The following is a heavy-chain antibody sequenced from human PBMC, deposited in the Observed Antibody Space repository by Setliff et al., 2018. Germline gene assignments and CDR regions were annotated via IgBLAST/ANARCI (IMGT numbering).Heavy chain of an antibody. CDR2: IDQISRT. CDR3: AKDRVNDGVWDFDS. Sequence: PGGSLRLSCATSGFTFRDYSLTWVRQAPGKGLEWVAGIDQISRTYYPDSMKGRFTISRXXXRNTISLQINDLRAEDTATYYCAKDRVNDGVWDFDSWGQGLLVTVSS. J-gene: IGHJ4*02. D-gene: IGHD4-17*01. CDR1: GFTFRDYS. V-gene: IGHV3-53*01.